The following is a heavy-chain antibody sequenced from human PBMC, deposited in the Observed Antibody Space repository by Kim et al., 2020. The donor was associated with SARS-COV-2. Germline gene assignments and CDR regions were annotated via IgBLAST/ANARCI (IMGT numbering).Heavy chain of an antibody. CDR1: GFTFSSYA. CDR2: ISGSGGST. D-gene: IGHD3-16*02. CDR3: AKALGVMITFGGVIVPDAFDI. V-gene: IGHV3-23*01. Sequence: GGSLRLSCAASGFTFSSYAMSWVRQAPGKGLEWVSAISGSGGSTYYADSVKGRFTISRDNSKNTLYLQMNSLRAEDTAVYYCAKALGVMITFGGVIVPDAFDIWGQGTMVTVSS. J-gene: IGHJ3*02.